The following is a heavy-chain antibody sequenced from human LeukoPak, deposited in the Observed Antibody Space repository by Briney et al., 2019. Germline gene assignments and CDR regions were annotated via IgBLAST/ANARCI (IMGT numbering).Heavy chain of an antibody. J-gene: IGHJ3*02. CDR2: IDPGDSDT. CDR3: ATSSPAFRAYEGYGGFDI. D-gene: IGHD4-23*01. V-gene: IGHV5-51*06. Sequence: GESLKISCKGSGYSFNTYWIGWVRQMPGKGPEWMGIIDPGDSDTRYSPSFQGQVTMSADKSISTASLQWSSLKASDTAIYCATSSPAFRAYEGYGGFDIWGQGTKVTVAS. CDR1: GYSFNTYW.